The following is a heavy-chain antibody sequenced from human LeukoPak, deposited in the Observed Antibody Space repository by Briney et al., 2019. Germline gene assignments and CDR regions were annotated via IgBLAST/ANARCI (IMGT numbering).Heavy chain of an antibody. Sequence: PGGSLRLSCAASGFTFSSYGMHWVRQAPGKGLEWVAFIRYDGSNKYYADSVKGRFTISRDNSKNTLYLQMNSLRAEDTAVYYCARGYVVDGDGYRFDYWGQGTLVTVSS. CDR3: ARGYVVDGDGYRFDY. D-gene: IGHD5-24*01. CDR1: GFTFSSYG. J-gene: IGHJ4*02. V-gene: IGHV3-30*02. CDR2: IRYDGSNK.